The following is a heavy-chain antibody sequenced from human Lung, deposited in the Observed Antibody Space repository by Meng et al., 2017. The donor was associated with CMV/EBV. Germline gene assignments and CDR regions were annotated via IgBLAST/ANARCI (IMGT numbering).Heavy chain of an antibody. CDR1: GFSFQNYA. J-gene: IGHJ4*02. CDR2: ISQDGSKD. Sequence: GESLKISCEGSGFSFQNYALHWVRQTPGEGLEWVAVISQDGSKDYYGDSVKGRFRVSRDDSKATVYLHMNSLTVDDTSIYYCARLYCTGLTCFLDYWGQGXLVTVSS. D-gene: IGHD2-8*02. V-gene: IGHV3-30-3*01. CDR3: ARLYCTGLTCFLDY.